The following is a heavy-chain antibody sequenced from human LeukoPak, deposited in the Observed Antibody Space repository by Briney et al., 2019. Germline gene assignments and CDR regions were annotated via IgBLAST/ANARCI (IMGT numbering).Heavy chain of an antibody. Sequence: PGGSLRLSCAASGFTFSAYDMHWVRQAPGKGLEWVAFIRYGGSEKYYADSVKGRFTISRDNSKNTLYLQMNSLRAEDTAVYYCAKDFGVYYDRYNFDYWGQGTLVTVSS. CDR1: GFTFSAYD. V-gene: IGHV3-30*02. CDR2: IRYGGSEK. J-gene: IGHJ4*02. CDR3: AKDFGVYYDRYNFDY. D-gene: IGHD3-22*01.